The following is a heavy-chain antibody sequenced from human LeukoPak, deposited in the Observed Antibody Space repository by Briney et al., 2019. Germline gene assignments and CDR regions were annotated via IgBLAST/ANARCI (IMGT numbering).Heavy chain of an antibody. CDR1: GFTFSSYE. J-gene: IGHJ3*02. D-gene: IGHD1-26*01. V-gene: IGHV3-48*03. CDR3: ARDAPSGSYYKARAI. Sequence: GGSLRLSCVASGFTFSSYEMNWVRQAPGKGLEWVSYISSGSSIYYADSVKGRFTISRDNAKNSLDLQMNSLRAEDTAVYYCARDAPSGSYYKARAIWGQGTMVTVSS. CDR2: ISSGSSI.